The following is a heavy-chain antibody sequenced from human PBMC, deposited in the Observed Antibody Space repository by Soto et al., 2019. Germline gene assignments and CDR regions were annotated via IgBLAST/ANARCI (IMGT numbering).Heavy chain of an antibody. J-gene: IGHJ6*02. CDR1: GGSISSYY. D-gene: IGHD3-3*01. V-gene: IGHV4-59*01. CDR2: IYYSGST. Sequence: SETLSLTCTVSGGSISSYYWSWIRQPPGKGLEWIGYIYYSGSTNYSPSLKSRVTISVDTSKNQFSLKLSSVTAADTAVYYCARGNPSEDGYNFWIYYYYGMDVWGQGTTVTVSS. CDR3: ARGNPSEDGYNFWIYYYYGMDV.